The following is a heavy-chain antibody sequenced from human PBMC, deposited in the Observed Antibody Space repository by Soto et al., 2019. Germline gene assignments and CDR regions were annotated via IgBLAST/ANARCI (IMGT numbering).Heavy chain of an antibody. J-gene: IGHJ4*02. V-gene: IGHV1-69*13. Sequence: GASVKVSCKASGVTNSNSAISWVRQAPGQGLEWMGGINPILGTADYGHKFQGRVTITADESTTTVYMQLGSLRFEDTALYYCARGGVDVVATSAFDSWGQGTLVTVSS. CDR1: GVTNSNSA. CDR2: INPILGTA. D-gene: IGHD5-12*01. CDR3: ARGGVDVVATSAFDS.